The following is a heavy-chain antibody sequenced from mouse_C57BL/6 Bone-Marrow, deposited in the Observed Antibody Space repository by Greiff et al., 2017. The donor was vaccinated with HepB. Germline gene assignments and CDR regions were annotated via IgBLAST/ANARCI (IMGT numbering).Heavy chain of an antibody. CDR2: IDPSDSYT. J-gene: IGHJ2*01. V-gene: IGHV1-69*01. CDR1: GYTFTSYW. Sequence: QVQLQQPGAELVMPGASVKLSCKASGYTFTSYWMHWVKQRPGQGLEWIGEIDPSDSYTNYNQKFKGKSTLTVDKSSSTAYMQLSSLTSEDSAVYYCARSGYSVDYWGQGITLTVSS. D-gene: IGHD2-12*01. CDR3: ARSGYSVDY.